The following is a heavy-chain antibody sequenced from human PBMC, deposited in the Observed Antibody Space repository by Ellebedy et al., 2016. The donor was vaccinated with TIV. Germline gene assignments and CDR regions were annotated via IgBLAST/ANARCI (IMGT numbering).Heavy chain of an antibody. D-gene: IGHD4-17*01. CDR2: IYGGGGT. V-gene: IGHV3-66*01. CDR3: ASRPNGDYHFLDY. Sequence: GESLKISCASSGFIVSSNYMSWVRQAPGKGLEWVSIIYGGGGTYYADSVKGRFTISRDNSKHTLYLQMNSLRVEDTAVYYCASRPNGDYHFLDYWGQGTLVTVSS. J-gene: IGHJ4*02. CDR1: GFIVSSNY.